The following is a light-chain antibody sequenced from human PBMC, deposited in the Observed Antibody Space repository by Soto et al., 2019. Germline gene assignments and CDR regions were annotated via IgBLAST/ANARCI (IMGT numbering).Light chain of an antibody. CDR2: LNSDGSH. J-gene: IGLJ2*01. CDR1: SGHSNYA. CDR3: QTWGSGIVL. V-gene: IGLV4-69*01. Sequence: QPVLTQSPSASASLGASVKLTCTLSSGHSNYAIAWHQQQSEKGPRYLMKLNSDGSHNKGDGIPDRFSGSSSGAERYLTISSLQSEDEADYYCQTWGSGIVLFGGGTKLTVL.